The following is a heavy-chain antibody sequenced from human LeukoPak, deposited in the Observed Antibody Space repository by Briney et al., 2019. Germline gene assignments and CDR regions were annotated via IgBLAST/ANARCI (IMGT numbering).Heavy chain of an antibody. CDR3: ARGPVTARSNAFDI. Sequence: PSETLSLTCSVSGGSISGYYWSWIRQPAGKELEWIGRILNSENTNYNPSLKSRITMSVDTSKNQFSLKLSSVTAANTAVYYCARGPVTARSNAFDIWGQGTMVTVSS. J-gene: IGHJ3*02. D-gene: IGHD6-6*01. CDR2: ILNSENT. CDR1: GGSISGYY. V-gene: IGHV4-4*07.